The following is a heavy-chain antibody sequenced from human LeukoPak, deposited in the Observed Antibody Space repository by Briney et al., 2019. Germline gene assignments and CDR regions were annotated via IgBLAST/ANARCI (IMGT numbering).Heavy chain of an antibody. CDR2: ISGSGDST. V-gene: IGHV3-23*01. J-gene: IGHJ4*02. Sequence: GGSLRLSCAAFGIAFDKNAMSWVRQAPGKGPEWVSAISGSGDSTYYADSVKGRFTISRDNSKNTLYLQMNTLRAEDTAVYYCAKVDATYGSGSYYPWVYWGQGTLVTVSS. D-gene: IGHD3-10*01. CDR3: AKVDATYGSGSYYPWVY. CDR1: GIAFDKNA.